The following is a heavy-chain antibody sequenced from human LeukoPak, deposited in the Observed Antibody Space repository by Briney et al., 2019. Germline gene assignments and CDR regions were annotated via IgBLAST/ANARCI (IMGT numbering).Heavy chain of an antibody. V-gene: IGHV3-64*01. CDR3: ARATVTTDSDAFDI. D-gene: IGHD4-17*01. CDR2: ISSNGGST. CDR1: GFTFSSYA. J-gene: IGHJ3*02. Sequence: GGSLRLSCAASGFTFSSYAMHWVRPAPGKGLEYVSAISSNGGSTYYVNSVKGRFTISTDNSKNTLYLQMGSLRAEDMAVYYCARATVTTDSDAFDIWGQGTMVTVSS.